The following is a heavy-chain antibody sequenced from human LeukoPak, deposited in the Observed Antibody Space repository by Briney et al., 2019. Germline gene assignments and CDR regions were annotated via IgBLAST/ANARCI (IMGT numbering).Heavy chain of an antibody. CDR2: IKQDGSEK. CDR3: ARARITMIVVVPYYFDY. J-gene: IGHJ4*02. V-gene: IGHV3-7*01. CDR1: GFTFSSYW. Sequence: GGSLRLSCAASGFTFSSYWMSWVRQAPGKGLEWVANIKQDGSEKYYVDSVKGRFTISRDNAKNSLYLQMNSLRAEDTAVYYCARARITMIVVVPYYFDYWGQGTLVTVSS. D-gene: IGHD3-22*01.